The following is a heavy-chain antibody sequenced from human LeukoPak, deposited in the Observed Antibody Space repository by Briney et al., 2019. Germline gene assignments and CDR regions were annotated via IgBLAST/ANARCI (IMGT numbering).Heavy chain of an antibody. CDR1: GFTFSSYS. Sequence: PGGSLRLSCAASGFTFSSYSMNWVRQAPGEGLEWVSYISSLSGTRYYADSVKGRLTISRDNAKNSLYLQMDSLRAEDTAVYYCARDVLAVAGMGVALEYWGQGTLVTVSS. J-gene: IGHJ4*02. CDR3: ARDVLAVAGMGVALEY. V-gene: IGHV3-48*01. D-gene: IGHD6-19*01. CDR2: ISSLSGTR.